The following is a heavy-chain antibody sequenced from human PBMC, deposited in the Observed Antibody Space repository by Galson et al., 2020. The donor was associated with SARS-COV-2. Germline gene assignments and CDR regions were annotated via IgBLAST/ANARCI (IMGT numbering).Heavy chain of an antibody. CDR3: VRDIVTGDDGGNHWEY. CDR1: GFNFRSYS. CDR2: MSSTGSYL. J-gene: IGHJ4*02. D-gene: IGHD4-17*01. V-gene: IGHV3-21*05. Sequence: GGSLRLSCAASGFNFRSYSMNWVRQAPGKGLEWISCMSSTGSYLYYADSVRGRFTISRDNAKDSLYLQMNSLRVEDTAIYYCVRDIVTGDDGGNHWEYWGQGTPGTVSS.